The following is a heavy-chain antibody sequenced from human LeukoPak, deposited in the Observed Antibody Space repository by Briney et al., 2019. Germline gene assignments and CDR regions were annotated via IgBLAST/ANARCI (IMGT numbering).Heavy chain of an antibody. CDR2: INPNSGGT. V-gene: IGHV1-2*02. CDR3: ARGRTVVVVAATRNWFDP. CDR1: GYTFTGYY. Sequence: ASVKVSCKASGYTFTGYYIHWVRQAPGQGLEWMGWINPNSGGTNYARKFQGRVTMTMDTSISTAYMELSRLRSDDTAVYFCARGRTVVVVAATRNWFDPWGQGTLVTVSS. J-gene: IGHJ5*02. D-gene: IGHD2-15*01.